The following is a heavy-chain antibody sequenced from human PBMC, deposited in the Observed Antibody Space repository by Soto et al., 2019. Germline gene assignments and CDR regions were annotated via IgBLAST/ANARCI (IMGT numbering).Heavy chain of an antibody. CDR1: GGSISSGGYH. J-gene: IGHJ4*02. V-gene: IGHV4-31*03. D-gene: IGHD6-13*01. CDR3: ARGETQQQRDY. Sequence: PSETLSLTCTVSGGSISSGGYHWSWIRQHPGKGLEWIGYIYYSGSTKYNPSLKSRVIISVDKSKNQFSLKLSSVTAADTAVYYCARGETQQQRDYWGQGTLVTVSS. CDR2: IYYSGST.